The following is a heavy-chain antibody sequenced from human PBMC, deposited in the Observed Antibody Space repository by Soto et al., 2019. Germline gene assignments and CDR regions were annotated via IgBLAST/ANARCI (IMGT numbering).Heavy chain of an antibody. V-gene: IGHV4-59*01. CDR3: ARVFFGASTYYFDY. D-gene: IGHD3-3*01. Sequence: SETLSLTCTVSGGSISSYYWSWIRQPPGKGLEWIGYIYYSGSTNYNPSLKSRVTISVDTSKNQFSLKLSSVTAADTAVYYCARVFFGASTYYFDYWGQGTLVTVS. J-gene: IGHJ4*02. CDR2: IYYSGST. CDR1: GGSISSYY.